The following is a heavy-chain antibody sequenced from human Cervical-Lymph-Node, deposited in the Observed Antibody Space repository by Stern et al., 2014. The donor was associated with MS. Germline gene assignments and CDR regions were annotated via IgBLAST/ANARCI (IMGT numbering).Heavy chain of an antibody. CDR1: GFTFNKYG. J-gene: IGHJ4*02. V-gene: IGHV3-33*01. CDR3: TRGDVQKYGDY. D-gene: IGHD2-21*01. Sequence: QVQLMQSGGGVVQPGTSLRLSCAASGFTFNKYGMHWVRQAPGKGLEWVAVIWYDGSNEDYADSVKGRFTISRDTSKNTLYLQMNRLRAEDTAVYYCTRGDVQKYGDYWGQGTLVTVSS. CDR2: IWYDGSNE.